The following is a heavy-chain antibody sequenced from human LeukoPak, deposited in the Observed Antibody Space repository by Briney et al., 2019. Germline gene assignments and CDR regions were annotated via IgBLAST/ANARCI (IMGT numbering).Heavy chain of an antibody. J-gene: IGHJ3*02. Sequence: GGSLRLSCAVSGFMFENYPMHWVRQAPGKGLEWVAGISWDSGSFGYAASVKGRFTISKDNAKNSLYLQMSSLRAEDTALYYCAKSYYDSSGYSQAFHIWGQGTMVTVSS. CDR1: GFMFENYP. V-gene: IGHV3-9*01. D-gene: IGHD3-22*01. CDR3: AKSYYDSSGYSQAFHI. CDR2: ISWDSGSF.